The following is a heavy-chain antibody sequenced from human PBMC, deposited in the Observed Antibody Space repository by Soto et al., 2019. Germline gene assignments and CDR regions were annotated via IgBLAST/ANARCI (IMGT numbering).Heavy chain of an antibody. Sequence: ASVKVSCKVSGYTLTELSMQWVRQAPGKGLEWMGGFDPEDGETIYAQKFQGRVTMTEDTSTDTAYMELSSLRSEDTAVYYCATVDGYCSGGSCYQPFDYWGQGTLVTVSS. CDR3: ATVDGYCSGGSCYQPFDY. CDR2: FDPEDGET. CDR1: GYTLTELS. V-gene: IGHV1-24*01. J-gene: IGHJ4*02. D-gene: IGHD2-15*01.